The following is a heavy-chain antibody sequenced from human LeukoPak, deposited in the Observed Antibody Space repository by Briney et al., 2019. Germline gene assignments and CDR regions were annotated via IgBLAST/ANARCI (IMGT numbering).Heavy chain of an antibody. V-gene: IGHV1-18*01. CDR2: ISAYNGNT. CDR1: GYTFTSYG. J-gene: IGHJ6*03. Sequence: ASVKVSCKASGYTFTSYGISWVRQAPGQGLEWMGWISAYNGNTNYAQKFQGRVTMTRDTSISTAYMELSRLRSDDTAVYYCARAQGSYYHYYMDVWGKGTTVTVSS. D-gene: IGHD1-26*01. CDR3: ARAQGSYYHYYMDV.